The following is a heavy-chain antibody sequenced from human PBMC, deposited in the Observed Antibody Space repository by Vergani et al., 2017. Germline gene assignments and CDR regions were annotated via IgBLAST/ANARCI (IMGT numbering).Heavy chain of an antibody. D-gene: IGHD3-3*01. V-gene: IGHV3-23*04. CDR2: ISGSGGST. Sequence: VQLVQSGAEVKKPGSSVKVSCKASGGTFSSYAMHWVRQAPGKGLEWVSAISGSGGSTYYADSVKGRFTISRDNSKNTLYLQMNSLRAEDTAVYYCAIDGDFWSGSWFDPWGQGTLVTVSS. CDR1: GGTFSSYA. J-gene: IGHJ5*02. CDR3: AIDGDFWSGSWFDP.